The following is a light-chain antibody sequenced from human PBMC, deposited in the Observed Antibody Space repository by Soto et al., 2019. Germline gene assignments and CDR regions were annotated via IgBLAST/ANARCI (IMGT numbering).Light chain of an antibody. V-gene: IGLV2-14*01. Sequence: QSALTQPASVSGSPGQSITISCTGTSGDVGGYYYVSWYQQLPGKAPKLMISEVSNRPSGVSNRFSGSKSGNTASLTISGLQAEDEADYYCSSYTAGGTIFGTGSQGHRP. CDR2: EVS. CDR3: SSYTAGGTI. J-gene: IGLJ1*01. CDR1: SGDVGGYYY.